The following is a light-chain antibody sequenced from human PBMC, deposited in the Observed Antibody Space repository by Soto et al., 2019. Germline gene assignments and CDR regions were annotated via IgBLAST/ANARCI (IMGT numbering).Light chain of an antibody. CDR1: QSVRSN. V-gene: IGKV3-15*01. J-gene: IGKJ1*01. CDR2: GAS. Sequence: EIVMPQSPATLSVSPGARSTLSCRARQSVRSNLAWYQQKPGQSPRLLIYGASTRATGIPARFSGSGSGTQFTLTISRLQSEDFAVYYCQQYNNWPPAWTVGQGTKVDIK. CDR3: QQYNNWPPAWT.